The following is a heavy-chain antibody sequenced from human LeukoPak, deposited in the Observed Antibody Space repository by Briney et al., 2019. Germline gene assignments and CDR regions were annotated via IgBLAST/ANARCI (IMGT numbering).Heavy chain of an antibody. CDR1: GFTFSSYA. D-gene: IGHD6-19*01. V-gene: IGHV3-23*01. J-gene: IGHJ4*02. CDR3: ANARYYNSDWYGLDY. CDR2: ISSGGDYT. Sequence: PGGSLRLSCAASGFTFSSYAMSWVRQAPGKGPEWVTGISSGGDYTYYGDSVEGRFTISRDNSKNTLYLQMNSLRVEDTAVYYCANARYYNSDWYGLDYWGQGTQVTVSS.